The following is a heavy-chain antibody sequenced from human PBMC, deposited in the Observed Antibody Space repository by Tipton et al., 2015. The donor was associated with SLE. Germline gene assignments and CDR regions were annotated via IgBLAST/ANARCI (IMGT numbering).Heavy chain of an antibody. CDR3: ARQTVSCHDY. CDR2: MRNKADNSAT. D-gene: IGHD2-15*01. CDR1: GFTVSGSH. V-gene: IGHV3-73*01. Sequence: GSLRLSCAASGFTVSGSHMHWVRQAPGKGLEWVGHMRNKADNSATAYGAPVKGRFIISRDESKNTAYLQMTDLKIEDTAVYYCARQTVSCHDYWGQGILVIVSS. J-gene: IGHJ4*02.